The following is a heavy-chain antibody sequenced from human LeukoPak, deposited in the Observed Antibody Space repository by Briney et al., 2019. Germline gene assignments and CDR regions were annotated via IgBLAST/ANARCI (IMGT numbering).Heavy chain of an antibody. J-gene: IGHJ4*02. CDR3: ARVGGDSSGYYSFYYFDY. D-gene: IGHD3-22*01. CDR1: GFTFSNYA. Sequence: GGSLRLSCAASGFTFSNYAMHWVRQAPGKGLEWVAIISYDGSNKYYADSVKGRFTISRDNSKNTLYLQMNSVRAEDTAVYYCARVGGDSSGYYSFYYFDYWGQGTLVTVSS. CDR2: ISYDGSNK. V-gene: IGHV3-30-3*01.